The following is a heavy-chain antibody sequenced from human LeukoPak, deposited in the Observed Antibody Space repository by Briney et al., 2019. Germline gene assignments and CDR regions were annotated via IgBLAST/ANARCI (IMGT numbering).Heavy chain of an antibody. CDR2: IKDDGSEK. J-gene: IGHJ4*02. CDR3: ARGYSGYVFYDY. D-gene: IGHD5-12*01. Sequence: PGGSLRLSCAASGFIFSSHWMSWARQAPGKGLEWVANIKDDGSEKYYVDSVKGRFTISRDNAKNSLYLQMNSLRVEDTAVYYCARGYSGYVFYDYWGQGTLVTVSS. CDR1: GFIFSSHW. V-gene: IGHV3-7*04.